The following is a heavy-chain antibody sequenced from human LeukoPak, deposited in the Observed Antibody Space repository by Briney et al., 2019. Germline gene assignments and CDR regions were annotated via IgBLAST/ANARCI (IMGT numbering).Heavy chain of an antibody. V-gene: IGHV3-7*04. J-gene: IGHJ6*02. Sequence: GGSLRLSCAASGFTFSGYWMTWVRQAPGEGLEWVANIKRDGSENYYVDSMRGRFTISRDNAKGSLFLEMNSLRAEDTAVYYCARGPMNSGSYVYNYHPLDVWGQGTTVTVS. CDR3: ARGPMNSGSYVYNYHPLDV. D-gene: IGHD1-26*01. CDR2: IKRDGSEN. CDR1: GFTFSGYW.